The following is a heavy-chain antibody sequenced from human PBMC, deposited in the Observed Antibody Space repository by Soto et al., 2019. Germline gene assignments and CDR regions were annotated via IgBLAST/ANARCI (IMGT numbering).Heavy chain of an antibody. V-gene: IGHV4-39*07. CDR3: ARAGLYPTRVDWWYFDL. CDR1: GGSISSSSYY. J-gene: IGHJ2*01. D-gene: IGHD3-9*01. CDR2: IYYSGST. Sequence: ASDTLSLTCTVSGGSISSSSYYWGWIRQPPGKGLEWIGSIYYSGSTYYNPSLKSRVTISVDTSKNQFSLKLSSVTAADTAVYYCARAGLYPTRVDWWYFDLWGRGTLVTVSS.